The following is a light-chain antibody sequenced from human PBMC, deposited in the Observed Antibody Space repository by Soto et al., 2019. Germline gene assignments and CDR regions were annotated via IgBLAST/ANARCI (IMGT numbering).Light chain of an antibody. CDR1: QSISSY. CDR2: AAS. V-gene: IGKV1-39*01. J-gene: IGKJ5*01. CDR3: QQSYITTIT. Sequence: DIQMTQSQYSLSASVGDRVTITCRASQSISSYLNWYQQKPGKAPKLLIYAASSLQSGVPSRFSGSGSGTDFTLTISSLQPEDFATYYFQQSYITTITFREVTRL.